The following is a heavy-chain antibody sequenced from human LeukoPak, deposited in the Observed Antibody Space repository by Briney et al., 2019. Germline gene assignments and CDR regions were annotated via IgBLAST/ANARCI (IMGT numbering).Heavy chain of an antibody. CDR2: IKQDGSEK. CDR3: AGFRGGGWPSVAQFDF. J-gene: IGHJ4*02. Sequence: GGSLRLSCAASGFTFSSYWMSWVRQAPGKGLEWVANIKQDGSEKYYVDSVKGRFTISRDNAKNSLYLQMNSLRAEDTAVYYCAGFRGGGWPSVAQFDFWGQGTLVTVSS. V-gene: IGHV3-7*01. CDR1: GFTFSSYW. D-gene: IGHD6-19*01.